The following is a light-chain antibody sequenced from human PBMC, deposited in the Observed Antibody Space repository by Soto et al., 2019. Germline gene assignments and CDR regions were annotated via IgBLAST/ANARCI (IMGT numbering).Light chain of an antibody. CDR3: SSYTSTSTYV. Sequence: QSVLTQPPSVSGSPGQSVTISCTGTSSEVGSYNRVSWYQQPPGTAPKLMIYEVSTRPSGVPDRFSGSKSGNTASLTISGLQAEDEADYYCSSYTSTSTYVFGTGTKVTVL. CDR2: EVS. CDR1: SSEVGSYNR. J-gene: IGLJ1*01. V-gene: IGLV2-18*02.